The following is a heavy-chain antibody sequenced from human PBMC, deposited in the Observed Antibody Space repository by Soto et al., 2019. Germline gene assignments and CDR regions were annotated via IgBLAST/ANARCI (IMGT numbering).Heavy chain of an antibody. CDR1: GYTFSDYS. Sequence: QVQLVQSGAEVKKPGASMKVSCKASGYTFSDYSMHWVRQAPGQGLECMGWISPNNGATNYAQKFQDRVTMTRDEASTTASVEMSRLRSDDTAVYYCARGGDFCSTGSCNSSLGAAFDVWGQGTTVTVSS. V-gene: IGHV1-2*02. CDR2: ISPNNGAT. D-gene: IGHD2-15*01. J-gene: IGHJ3*01. CDR3: ARGGDFCSTGSCNSSLGAAFDV.